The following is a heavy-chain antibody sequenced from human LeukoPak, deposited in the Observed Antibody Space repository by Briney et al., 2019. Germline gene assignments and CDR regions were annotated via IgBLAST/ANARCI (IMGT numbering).Heavy chain of an antibody. CDR3: ARAYYDFWSGYYYYYGMDV. V-gene: IGHV1-8*01. CDR2: MNPNSGNT. J-gene: IGHJ6*02. Sequence: GASVKVSCTASGYTFTSYDINWVRQATGQGLEWMGWMNPNSGNTGYAQKFQGRVTMTRNTSISTAYMELSSLRSEDTAVYYCARAYYDFWSGYYYYYGMDVWGQGTTVTVSS. CDR1: GYTFTSYD. D-gene: IGHD3-3*01.